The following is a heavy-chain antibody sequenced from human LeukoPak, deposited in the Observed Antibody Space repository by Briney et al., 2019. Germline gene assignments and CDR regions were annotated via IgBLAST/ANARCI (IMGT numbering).Heavy chain of an antibody. D-gene: IGHD3-3*01. J-gene: IGHJ3*02. CDR2: IYYSGST. CDR1: GGSFSGYY. V-gene: IGHV4-34*01. Sequence: SETLSLTCAVYGGSFSGYYWSWIRQPPGKRLEWIGSIYYSGSTYYNPSLKSRVTISVDTSKNQFSLKLSSVTAADTAVYYCARDKTGVYDFWSGYKTDAFDIWGQGTMVTVSS. CDR3: ARDKTGVYDFWSGYKTDAFDI.